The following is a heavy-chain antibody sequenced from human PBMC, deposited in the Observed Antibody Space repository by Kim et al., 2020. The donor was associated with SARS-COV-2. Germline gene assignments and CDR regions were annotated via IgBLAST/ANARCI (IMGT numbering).Heavy chain of an antibody. J-gene: IGHJ4*02. V-gene: IGHV3-49*03. D-gene: IGHD2-2*01. CDR1: GFTFGDYS. CDR2: IRSKPYGGAP. CDR3: VRGNEYQLPLDY. Sequence: GGSLRLSCTGSGFTFGDYSVSWFRQAPGKGLEWVGFIRSKPYGGAPEYAASVKDRFTISRADSDSIAYLEMNGLKIEDTAVYYCVRGNEYQLPLDYLGQG.